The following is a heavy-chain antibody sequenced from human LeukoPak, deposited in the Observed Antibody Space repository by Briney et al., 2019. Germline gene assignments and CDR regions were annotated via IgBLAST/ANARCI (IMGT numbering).Heavy chain of an antibody. CDR3: ARGYYDSRFDY. D-gene: IGHD3-22*01. V-gene: IGHV4-31*03. J-gene: IGHJ4*02. CDR2: IYNSGTT. Sequence: SQTLSLTCTVSGGSISSGGYYWSWIRHPPGKGLEWIGYIYNSGTTHYNPSLKSRVTMSPDTSKNQFSLRLSSVTAADTAVYYCARGYYDSRFDYWGQGTLVTVSS. CDR1: GGSISSGGYY.